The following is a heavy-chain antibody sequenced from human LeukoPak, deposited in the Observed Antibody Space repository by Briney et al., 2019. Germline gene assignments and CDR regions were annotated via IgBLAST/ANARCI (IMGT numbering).Heavy chain of an antibody. V-gene: IGHV4-4*07. CDR3: ARDWAGHVNWFGP. D-gene: IGHD3/OR15-3a*01. CDR1: GDSLSNYY. J-gene: IGHJ5*02. Sequence: PSETLFLTCTVSGDSLSNYYWSWVRQLAGKGLEWIGRIFTSGSTIYNPSLKSRVTMSIDTSKNQFSLSLSSVTAADTAVYYYARDWAGHVNWFGPWGQGTLVTVSS. CDR2: IFTSGST.